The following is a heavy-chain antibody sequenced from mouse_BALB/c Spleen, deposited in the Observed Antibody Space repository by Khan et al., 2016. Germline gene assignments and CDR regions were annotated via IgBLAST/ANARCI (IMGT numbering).Heavy chain of an antibody. Sequence: VQLQQPGAELVKPGASVKLSCTASGFNIKDTYMHWVKQRPEQGLEWIGRNDPANGNSKYDPKFQGKATIIVDKSSNTAYLQLSSLTSEDTAVDYCARRGHIDYYGRSYGYWGQGTTLTVSS. CDR3: ARRGHIDYYGRSYGY. D-gene: IGHD1-1*01. CDR2: NDPANGNS. J-gene: IGHJ2*01. V-gene: IGHV14-3*02. CDR1: GFNIKDTY.